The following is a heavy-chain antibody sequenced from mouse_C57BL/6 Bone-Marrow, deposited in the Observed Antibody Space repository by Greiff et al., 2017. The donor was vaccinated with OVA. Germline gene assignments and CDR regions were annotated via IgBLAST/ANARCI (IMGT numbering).Heavy chain of an antibody. CDR1: GFSLTSYG. CDR3: AKKGGYAMDY. J-gene: IGHJ4*01. CDR2: IWRGGST. V-gene: IGHV2-5*01. Sequence: VQVVESGPGLVQPSQSLSITCPVSGFSLTSYGVHWVRQSPGKGLEWLGVIWRGGSTDYNAAFMSRLSITKDNSKSQVFFKMNSLQADDTAIYYCAKKGGYAMDYWGQGTSVTVSS.